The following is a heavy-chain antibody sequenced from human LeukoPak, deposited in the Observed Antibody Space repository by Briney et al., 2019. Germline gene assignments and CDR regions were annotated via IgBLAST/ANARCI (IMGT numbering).Heavy chain of an antibody. J-gene: IGHJ6*03. Sequence: GGSLRLSCAASGFTFSTYNMNWVRQAPGKGLEWVSVIYSGGSTYYADSVKGRFTISRDNSKNTLYLQMNSLRAEDTAVYYCAKVAEVGATGYYYYMDVWGKGTTVTISS. D-gene: IGHD1-26*01. CDR3: AKVAEVGATGYYYYMDV. CDR2: IYSGGST. V-gene: IGHV3-66*01. CDR1: GFTFSTYN.